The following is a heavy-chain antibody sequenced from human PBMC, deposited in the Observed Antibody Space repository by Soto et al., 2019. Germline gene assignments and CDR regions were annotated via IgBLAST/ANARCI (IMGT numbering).Heavy chain of an antibody. Sequence: ASVKVSCKASGYTFTSYAMHWVRQAPGQRLEWMGWINAGNGNTKYSQKFQGRVTITRDTSASTAYMELSSLRSEDTAVYYCAKSSTIKLYNWFDPWRQGPLVTVSS. J-gene: IGHJ5*02. CDR2: INAGNGNT. D-gene: IGHD2-2*01. CDR3: AKSSTIKLYNWFDP. V-gene: IGHV1-3*01. CDR1: GYTFTSYA.